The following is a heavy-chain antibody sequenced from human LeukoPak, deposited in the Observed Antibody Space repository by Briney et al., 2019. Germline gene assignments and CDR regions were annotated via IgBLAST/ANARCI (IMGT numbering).Heavy chain of an antibody. CDR2: INHRRTT. V-gene: IGHV4-34*01. Sequence: SETLPLTCAVYGGSLSGFYWNWIRQPPGKGLEWMGEINHRRTTNYNPSLKSRVTISVDISKNQFSLKVTSLTAADTAVFYCARRRGDYEPFDYWGQGTPVTVSS. CDR1: GGSLSGFY. J-gene: IGHJ4*02. CDR3: ARRRGDYEPFDY. D-gene: IGHD4-17*01.